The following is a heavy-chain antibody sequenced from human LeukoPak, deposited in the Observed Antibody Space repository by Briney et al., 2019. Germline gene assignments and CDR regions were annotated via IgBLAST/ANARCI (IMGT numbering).Heavy chain of an antibody. J-gene: IGHJ4*02. V-gene: IGHV3-23*01. CDR1: GFIFSTYG. Sequence: GGSLRLSCAASGFIFSTYGMSWVRQAPGKGLEWVSAISGSGGSTYYADSVKGRFTISRDNSKNTLYLQMNSLRAEDTAVYYCAKGGDGYNIGYWGQGTLVTVSS. CDR2: ISGSGGST. D-gene: IGHD5-24*01. CDR3: AKGGDGYNIGY.